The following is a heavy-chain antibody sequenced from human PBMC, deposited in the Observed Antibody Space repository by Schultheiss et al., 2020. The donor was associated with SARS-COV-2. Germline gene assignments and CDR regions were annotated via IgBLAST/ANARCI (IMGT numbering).Heavy chain of an antibody. D-gene: IGHD2-15*01. Sequence: GGSLRLSCAASGFTFDDYGMHWVRQAPGKGLEWVSAISGSGGSTYYADSVKGRFTISRDNSKNTLYLQMNSLRAEDTAVYYCAKVSVGSAASSFDYWGQGTLVTVSS. J-gene: IGHJ4*02. CDR1: GFTFDDYG. CDR2: ISGSGGST. V-gene: IGHV3-23*01. CDR3: AKVSVGSAASSFDY.